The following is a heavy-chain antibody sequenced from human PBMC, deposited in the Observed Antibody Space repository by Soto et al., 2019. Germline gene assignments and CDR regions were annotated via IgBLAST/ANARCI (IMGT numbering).Heavy chain of an antibody. Sequence: PGGSLRLSCAASGFTFSSYAMSWVRQAPGKGLEWVSAISGSGGSTYYADSVKGRFTISRDNSKNTLYLQMNSLRAEDTAVYYCAKDAGYGDPWYYYYGMDVWGQGTTVTVSS. CDR2: ISGSGGST. D-gene: IGHD4-17*01. CDR3: AKDAGYGDPWYYYYGMDV. CDR1: GFTFSSYA. V-gene: IGHV3-23*01. J-gene: IGHJ6*02.